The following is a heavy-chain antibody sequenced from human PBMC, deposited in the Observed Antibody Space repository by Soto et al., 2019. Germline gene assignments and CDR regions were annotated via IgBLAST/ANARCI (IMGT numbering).Heavy chain of an antibody. D-gene: IGHD6-13*01. V-gene: IGHV1-3*01. CDR2: INAADGDT. CDR1: GYTITCCD. J-gene: IGHJ4*02. Sequence: QVQLVQSGAEVKKPGASVRVSCKASGYTITCCDMHWVRQAPGQRPEWMAWINAADGDTKYSQNFQDRLTIIRDTSANTAYMELSRLRSEDTAVYYCARDGEGEAAAAMVYWGQGTLVTVSS. CDR3: ARDGEGEAAAAMVY.